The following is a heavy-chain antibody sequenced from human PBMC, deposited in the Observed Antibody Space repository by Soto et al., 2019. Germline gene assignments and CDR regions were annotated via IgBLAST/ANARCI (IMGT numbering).Heavy chain of an antibody. CDR2: TFYRSKWYN. V-gene: IGHV6-1*01. CDR3: AKGDCSDVSCYSATAFYFVS. CDR1: GDSVSSNSAA. Sequence: PSQTLSLTCAISGDSVSSNSAAWSWIRQSPSRGLEWLGRTFYRSKWYNDYAVSVKGRITINPDTSKNLFSLQLNSVTPEDTAVYYCAKGDCSDVSCYSATAFYFVSWRRGPLVTVS. J-gene: IGHJ4*01. D-gene: IGHD2-15*01.